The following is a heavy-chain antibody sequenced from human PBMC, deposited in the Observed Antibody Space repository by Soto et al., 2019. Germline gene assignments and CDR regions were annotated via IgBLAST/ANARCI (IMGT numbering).Heavy chain of an antibody. V-gene: IGHV4-39*01. CDR3: ASLSSSWINWFDP. CDR1: GGSISSSSYY. J-gene: IGHJ5*02. Sequence: SPTLSLTCTVSGGSISSSSYYWGWIRQPPGKGLEWIGSIYYSGSTYYNPSLKSRVTISVDTSKNQFSLKLSSVTAADTAVYYCASLSSSWINWFDPWGQGTLVTVSS. CDR2: IYYSGST. D-gene: IGHD6-13*01.